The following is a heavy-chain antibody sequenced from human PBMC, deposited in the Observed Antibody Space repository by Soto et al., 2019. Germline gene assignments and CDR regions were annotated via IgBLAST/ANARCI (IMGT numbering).Heavy chain of an antibody. J-gene: IGHJ1*01. CDR3: ARFYDSKRYFQH. D-gene: IGHD3-22*01. CDR2: INTGNGNT. CDR1: GYTFTNYA. Sequence: ASVKVSCKASGYTFTNYAMHWMRQAPGQRLEWMGWINTGNGNTKYSQKFQGRVTITRDTSASTAYMELSSLRSEDTAVYYCARFYDSKRYFQHWGQGTLVSVSS. V-gene: IGHV1-3*04.